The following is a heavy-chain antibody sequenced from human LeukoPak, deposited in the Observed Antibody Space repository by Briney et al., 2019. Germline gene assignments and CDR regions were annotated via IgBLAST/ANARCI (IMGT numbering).Heavy chain of an antibody. J-gene: IGHJ5*02. CDR2: IYYSGST. V-gene: IGHV4-39*07. D-gene: IGHD3-10*01. Sequence: SETLSLTCTVSGGSISSSTYYWGWIRQPPGKGLEWIGNIYYSGSTYYNSSLKSRVTISVDTPKNQFSLKLTSVTAADTAVYYCASTLWFEGWFDPWGQGTLVTVSS. CDR3: ASTLWFEGWFDP. CDR1: GGSISSSTYY.